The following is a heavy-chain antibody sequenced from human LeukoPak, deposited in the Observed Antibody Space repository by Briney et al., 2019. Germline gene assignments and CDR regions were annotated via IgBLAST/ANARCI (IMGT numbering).Heavy chain of an antibody. CDR1: GFTFSTYW. D-gene: IGHD1-26*01. V-gene: IGHV3-74*01. CDR2: ISRDGTTT. CDR3: ARDGVGASHDY. J-gene: IGHJ4*02. Sequence: PGGSLRPSCAASGFTFSTYWMHWVRQTPGKGLVWVSRISRDGTTTTYADSVKGRFTISRDNAKNTLYLEMNSLRAEDTAVYFCARDGVGASHDYWGQGTLVTVSS.